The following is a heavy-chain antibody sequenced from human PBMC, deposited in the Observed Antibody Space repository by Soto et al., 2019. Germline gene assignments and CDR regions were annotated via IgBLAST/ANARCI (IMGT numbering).Heavy chain of an antibody. J-gene: IGHJ5*02. CDR1: GYTFTSYD. CDR3: ARTYDFWSGYYSARPNWFDP. Sequence: QVQLVQSGAEVKKPGASVKVSCKASGYTFTSYDINWVRQATGQGLEWMGWMNPNSGNTGYAQKFQGRVTMTRNTSISTAYMELSSLRSEDTAVYYCARTYDFWSGYYSARPNWFDPWGQGTLVTVSS. D-gene: IGHD3-3*01. V-gene: IGHV1-8*01. CDR2: MNPNSGNT.